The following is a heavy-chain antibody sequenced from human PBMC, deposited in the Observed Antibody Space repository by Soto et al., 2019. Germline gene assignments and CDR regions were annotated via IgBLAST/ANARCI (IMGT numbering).Heavy chain of an antibody. CDR2: INAGNGNT. D-gene: IGHD6-13*01. CDR1: GYTFTGYY. V-gene: IGHV1-3*01. CDR3: ARKYSSRPIDY. J-gene: IGHJ4*02. Sequence: GASVKVSCKASGYTFTGYYMYWARQAPGQGLEWMGWINAGNGNTKYSQKFQGRVTITRDTSASTAYMELSSLRSEDTAVYYCARKYSSRPIDYWGQGTLVTVSS.